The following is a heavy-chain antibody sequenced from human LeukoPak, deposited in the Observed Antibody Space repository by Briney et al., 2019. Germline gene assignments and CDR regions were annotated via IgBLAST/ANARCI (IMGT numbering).Heavy chain of an antibody. Sequence: GGSLRLSCAASGFTFSSYWMSWVRQAPGKGLEWVANIKQDGSEKYYVDSVKGRFTISRDNAKNSLYLQMNSLRAEDTAMYYCARVGLGNNWNYVIPWSYFDYWGQGTLVTVSS. V-gene: IGHV3-7*01. CDR3: ARVGLGNNWNYVIPWSYFDY. CDR1: GFTFSSYW. CDR2: IKQDGSEK. J-gene: IGHJ4*02. D-gene: IGHD1-7*01.